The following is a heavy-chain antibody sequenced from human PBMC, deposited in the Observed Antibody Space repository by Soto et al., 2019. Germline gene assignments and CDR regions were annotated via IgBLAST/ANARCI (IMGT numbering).Heavy chain of an antibody. V-gene: IGHV3-21*01. CDR2: ISSSSSYI. Sequence: EVQLVESGGGLVKPGGSLRLSCAASGFTFSSYSMNWVRQAPGKGLEWVSSISSSSSYIYYADSVKGRFTISRDKAKNSLYMQMNSLRDEETALYYCAREERDGDNPLDVWGQGTTVTVSS. CDR3: AREERDGDNPLDV. CDR1: GFTFSSYS. J-gene: IGHJ6*02.